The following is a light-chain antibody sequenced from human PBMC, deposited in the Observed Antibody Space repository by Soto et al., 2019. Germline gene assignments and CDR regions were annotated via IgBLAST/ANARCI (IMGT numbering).Light chain of an antibody. Sequence: DIQMPQSPSTLSASVGDIVTITCRASKYIGSWLAWYQQKPGKAPKLLIYKTSSLESGVQSRFNCSGSGTGFTLTISSVHRDDLATDYCPRYKTFAGMFGPGTKVGIK. CDR3: PRYKTFAGM. J-gene: IGKJ3*01. CDR1: KYIGSW. CDR2: KTS. V-gene: IGKV1-5*03.